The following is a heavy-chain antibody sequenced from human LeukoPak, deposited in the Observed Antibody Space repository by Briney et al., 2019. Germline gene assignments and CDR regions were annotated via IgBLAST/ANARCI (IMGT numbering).Heavy chain of an antibody. CDR1: GGSFSGYY. CDR2: INHSGSN. Sequence: SSETLSLTCAVYGGSFSGYYWSWIRQPPGKGLEWIGEINHSGSNNYNPSLKRRVTISVDTSKNQFSLNLSSVTAADTAVYYCARTWQVQLSPFDYWGQGTLVTVSS. V-gene: IGHV4-34*01. D-gene: IGHD6-13*01. J-gene: IGHJ4*02. CDR3: ARTWQVQLSPFDY.